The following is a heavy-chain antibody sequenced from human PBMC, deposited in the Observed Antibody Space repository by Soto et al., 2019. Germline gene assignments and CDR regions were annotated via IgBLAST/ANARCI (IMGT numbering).Heavy chain of an antibody. CDR3: VKDMQMGFCCGSDYYFDH. CDR1: GFTFDDFA. CDR2: LTWNSGSR. V-gene: IGHV3-9*01. Sequence: GGSLRLSCAASGFTFDDFAMHWVRQAPGKGLEWVSGLTWNSGSRGYADSVKGRFTISRGNAKTSLYLQMNNLRAEDTAFYYCVKDMQMGFCCGSDYYFDHWGRGTLVTGS. D-gene: IGHD2-21*02. J-gene: IGHJ4*02.